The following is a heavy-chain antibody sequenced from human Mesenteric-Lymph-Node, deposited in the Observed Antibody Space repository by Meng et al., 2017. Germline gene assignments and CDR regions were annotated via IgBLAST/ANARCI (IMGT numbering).Heavy chain of an antibody. V-gene: IGHV3-74*01. CDR2: INSDASTT. CDR3: VRGNWGVAGDY. CDR1: GFTFDDYG. Sequence: GESLKISCAASGFTFDDYGMSWVRQAPGKGLVWVSRINSDASTTTYADSVKGRFTISRDNAKDTLYLQMNSLRAEDTAVYYCVRGNWGVAGDYWGQGTLVTVSS. D-gene: IGHD7-27*01. J-gene: IGHJ4*02.